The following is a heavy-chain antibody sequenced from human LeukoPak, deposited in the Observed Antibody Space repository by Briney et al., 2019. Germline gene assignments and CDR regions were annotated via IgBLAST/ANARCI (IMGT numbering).Heavy chain of an antibody. J-gene: IGHJ4*02. V-gene: IGHV3-21*01. CDR1: GFTFSSYS. CDR2: ISSSSSYI. D-gene: IGHD5-18*01. CDR3: ARAQDTAMALDY. Sequence: GGSLRLSCAASGFTFSSYSMTWVRQAPGKGLEWVSSISSSSSYIYYADSVKGRFTISRDNAKNSLYLQMNCLRAEDTAVYYCARAQDTAMALDYWGQGTLVTVSS.